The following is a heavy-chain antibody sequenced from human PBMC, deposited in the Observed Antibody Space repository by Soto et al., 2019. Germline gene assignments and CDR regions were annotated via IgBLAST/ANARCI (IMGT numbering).Heavy chain of an antibody. CDR1: GFTFSSYW. V-gene: IGHV3-7*03. CDR3: ARNSRAYDSSGYYFGAFDI. J-gene: IGHJ3*02. CDR2: IKQDGSEK. D-gene: IGHD3-22*01. Sequence: GSLRLSCAASGFTFSSYWMSWVRQAPGKGLEWVANIKQDGSEKYYVDSVKGRFTISRDNAKNSLYLQMNSLRAEDTAVYYCARNSRAYDSSGYYFGAFDIWGQGTMVTVSS.